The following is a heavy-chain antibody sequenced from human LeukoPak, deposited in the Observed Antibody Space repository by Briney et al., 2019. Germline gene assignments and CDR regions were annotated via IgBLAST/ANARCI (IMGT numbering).Heavy chain of an antibody. Sequence: VASVKVSCKASGYTFSDYTFTNYGISWVRQAPGQGLEWMGWISTYKSHTNYAQKFQGRVTMITDTSTYTAYMELRSLRSDDTAVYYCAREDNDDYYYYGMDVWGQGTAVTVSS. D-gene: IGHD1-1*01. J-gene: IGHJ6*02. CDR1: GYTFSDYTFTNYG. CDR2: ISTYKSHT. V-gene: IGHV1-18*01. CDR3: AREDNDDYYYYGMDV.